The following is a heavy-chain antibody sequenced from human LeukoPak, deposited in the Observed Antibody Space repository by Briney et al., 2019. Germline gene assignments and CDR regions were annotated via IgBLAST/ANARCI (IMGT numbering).Heavy chain of an antibody. CDR2: ISAYNGNT. Sequence: ASVKVSCKASGYTFTSYGISWVRQAPGQGLEWMGWISAYNGNTNYAQKLQGRVTMTTDTSTSTAYMELRSLRSDDTAVYYCARVIVANDYYYYMDVWGKGTTVTISS. J-gene: IGHJ6*03. CDR1: GYTFTSYG. CDR3: ARVIVANDYYYYMDV. D-gene: IGHD2-15*01. V-gene: IGHV1-18*01.